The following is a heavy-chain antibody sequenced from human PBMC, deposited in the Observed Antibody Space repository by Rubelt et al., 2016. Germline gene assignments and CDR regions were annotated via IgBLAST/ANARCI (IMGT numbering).Heavy chain of an antibody. D-gene: IGHD6-19*01. CDR3: ARSGKQWDALDY. CDR2: IYYRWST. J-gene: IGHJ4*02. V-gene: IGHV4-59*08. Sequence: QVQLQESGPGLVKPSETLSLTCTVSGGSITSYYWSWIRQPPGKGLEWIGHIYYRWSTNYNPSLKSRVPISVDTSKNQFSLKLNSVTAADTAVYYCARSGKQWDALDYWGQGTLVTVSS. CDR1: GGSITSYY.